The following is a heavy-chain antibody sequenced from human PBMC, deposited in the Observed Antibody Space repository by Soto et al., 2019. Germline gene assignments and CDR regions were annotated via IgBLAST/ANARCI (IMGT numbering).Heavy chain of an antibody. CDR1: GGSISSGDYY. J-gene: IGHJ6*02. V-gene: IGHV4-30-4*01. D-gene: IGHD7-27*01. CDR3: ARANSVHYYYGMDV. CDR2: IYYSGST. Sequence: QVQLQESGPGLVKPSQTLSLTCTVSGGSISSGDYYWRWIRQPPGKGLEWIGYIYYSGSTFYNPSLKSRVTISVDTSKNQFSLKLSSVTAADTAVYYCARANSVHYYYGMDVWGQGTTVTVSS.